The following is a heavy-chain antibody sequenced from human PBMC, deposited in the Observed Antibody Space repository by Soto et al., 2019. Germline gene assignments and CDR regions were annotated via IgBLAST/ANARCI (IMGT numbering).Heavy chain of an antibody. CDR3: ARGKTMGILWFGELLATGYYGMDV. J-gene: IGHJ6*02. CDR1: GYTFTGYY. Sequence: ASVKVSCKASGYTFTGYYMHWVRQAPGQGLEWMGWINPNSGGTNYAQKFQGWVTMTRDTSISTAYMELSRLRSDDTAVYYCARGKTMGILWFGELLATGYYGMDVWGQGTTVTVSS. V-gene: IGHV1-2*04. CDR2: INPNSGGT. D-gene: IGHD3-10*01.